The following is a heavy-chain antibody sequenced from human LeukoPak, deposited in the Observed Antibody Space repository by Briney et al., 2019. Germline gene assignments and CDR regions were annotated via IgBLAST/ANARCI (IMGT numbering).Heavy chain of an antibody. CDR3: AREIPDVVVPAAFDY. J-gene: IGHJ4*02. CDR2: INPSGTSR. D-gene: IGHD2-2*01. V-gene: IGHV1-46*02. CDR1: GNTFNSYY. Sequence: ASVKVSCKASGNTFNSYYMHWVRQAPGQGLEWMGIINPSGTSRSYAQKFQGRVTMTRDMSTSTVYMELRSLRSEDTAVYYCAREIPDVVVPAAFDYWGQGTLVTVSS.